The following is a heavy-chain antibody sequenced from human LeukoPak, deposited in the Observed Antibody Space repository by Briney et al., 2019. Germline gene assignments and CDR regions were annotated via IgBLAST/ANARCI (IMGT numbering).Heavy chain of an antibody. CDR1: GFTFSSYA. CDR3: ARVNGRGYDSGDY. V-gene: IGHV3-30*04. D-gene: IGHD5-12*01. CDR2: ISYDGSNK. J-gene: IGHJ4*02. Sequence: GGSLRLSCAASGFTFSSYAMHWVRQAPGEGLEWVAVISYDGSNKYYADSVKGRFTISRDNSKNTLYLQMNSLRAEDTAVYYCARVNGRGYDSGDYWGQGTLVTVSS.